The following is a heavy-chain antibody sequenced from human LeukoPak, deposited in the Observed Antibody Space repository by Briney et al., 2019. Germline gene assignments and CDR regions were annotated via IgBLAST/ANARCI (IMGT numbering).Heavy chain of an antibody. CDR3: ARDPTNFGVVITDY. D-gene: IGHD3-3*01. J-gene: IGHJ4*02. CDR2: IKQDGSEK. CDR1: GFTFSGYG. V-gene: IGHV3-7*01. Sequence: GGSLRLSCAASGFTFSGYGMSWVRQAPGKGLEWVANIKQDGSEKYYVDSVKGRFTISRDNAKNSLYLQMNSLRAEDTAVYYCARDPTNFGVVITDYWGQGTLVTVSS.